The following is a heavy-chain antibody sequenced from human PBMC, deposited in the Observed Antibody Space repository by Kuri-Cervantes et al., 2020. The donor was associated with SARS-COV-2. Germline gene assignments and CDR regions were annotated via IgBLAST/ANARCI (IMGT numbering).Heavy chain of an antibody. CDR2: ITPFNGNT. Sequence: SVKVSCKASGVSFDYRFLHWVRQAPGQALEWMGWITPFNGNTNYAQRFQDRVTITRDRSMSTAYMELSSLRFEDTAMYYCARSGPGAISREDGAFDIWGQGTMGTVSS. CDR3: ARSGPGAISREDGAFDI. V-gene: IGHV1-45*02. D-gene: IGHD5-24*01. J-gene: IGHJ3*02. CDR1: GVSFDYRF.